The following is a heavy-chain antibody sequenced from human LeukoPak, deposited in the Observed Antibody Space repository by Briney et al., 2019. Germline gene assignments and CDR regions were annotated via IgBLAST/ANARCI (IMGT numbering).Heavy chain of an antibody. CDR2: IYHSGST. V-gene: IGHV4-31*03. CDR1: GASITRGGYY. Sequence: SETLSLTCTVSGASITRGGYYWSWVRQHPGKGPEWIGHIYHSGSTYYNASLRSRLTISVDTSKNQFSLNLSSLTAADAAVYYCARVAMGASYYYMDVWGKGTTVTVSS. J-gene: IGHJ6*03. D-gene: IGHD1-26*01. CDR3: ARVAMGASYYYMDV.